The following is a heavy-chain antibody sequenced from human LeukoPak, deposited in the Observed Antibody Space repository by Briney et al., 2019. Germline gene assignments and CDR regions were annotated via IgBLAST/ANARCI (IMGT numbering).Heavy chain of an antibody. CDR1: GYSFIGYY. J-gene: IGHJ4*02. Sequence: ASVKVSCKASGYSFIGYYMHWVRQAPGQGLEWMGWIKSNSGGTHYAQEFQGRVTMTRDTSITTAYMELSRLTSDDTAVYYCARDQGGTIDYWGQGTLVTVSS. CDR3: ARDQGGTIDY. V-gene: IGHV1-2*02. D-gene: IGHD1-7*01. CDR2: IKSNSGGT.